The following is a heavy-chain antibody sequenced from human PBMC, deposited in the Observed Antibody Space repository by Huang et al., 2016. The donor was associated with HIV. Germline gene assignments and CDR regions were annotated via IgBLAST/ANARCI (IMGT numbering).Heavy chain of an antibody. V-gene: IGHV4-34*01. CDR2: ISHSGST. CDR1: GGSFSAYQ. J-gene: IGHJ3*02. D-gene: IGHD3-22*01. Sequence: QVQLQQRGAGLLKPSETLSLTCAVYGGSFSAYQWTWIRQPPGQGLEWIGEISHSGSTNYHPSRERRVTLSVDTSKKQFSLTVTSVTAADTAIYYCARGPNYYDSSDREAFDIWGQGTMVTVSS. CDR3: ARGPNYYDSSDREAFDI.